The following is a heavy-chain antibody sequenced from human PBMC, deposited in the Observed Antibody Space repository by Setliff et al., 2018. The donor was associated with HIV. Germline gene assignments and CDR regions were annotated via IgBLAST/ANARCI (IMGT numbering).Heavy chain of an antibody. J-gene: IGHJ6*03. CDR2: ISGRSTYW. CDR3: ASGDQTGYYTTYYYYMDL. CDR1: GFSFSSYG. Sequence: KPGGSLRLSCAASGFSFSSYGMNWVRQNPGKGLEWVASISGRSTYWKYADSVKGRFTMSRDNAKNTLHLQMNSLRAEDTALYYCASGDQTGYYTTYYYYMDLWGKGTTVTVSS. D-gene: IGHD3-9*01. V-gene: IGHV3-21*01.